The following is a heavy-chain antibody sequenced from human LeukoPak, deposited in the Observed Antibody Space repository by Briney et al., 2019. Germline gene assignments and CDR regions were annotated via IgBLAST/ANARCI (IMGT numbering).Heavy chain of an antibody. CDR1: GGSFSGYY. V-gene: IGHV4-34*01. CDR3: ARMLRYFDWLPHYYYYMDV. CDR2: INHSGST. J-gene: IGHJ6*03. D-gene: IGHD3-9*01. Sequence: SETLSLTCAVYGGSFSGYYWSWIRQPPGKGLEWIGEINHSGSTNYNPSLKSRVTISVDTSKNQFSLKLSSVTAADTAVYYCARMLRYFDWLPHYYYYMDVWGKGTTVTVSS.